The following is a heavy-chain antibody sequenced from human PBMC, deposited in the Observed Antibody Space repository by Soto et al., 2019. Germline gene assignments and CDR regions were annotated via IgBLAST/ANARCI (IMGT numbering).Heavy chain of an antibody. CDR3: ARDPYDILTGYHPPDY. D-gene: IGHD3-9*01. V-gene: IGHV3-21*01. CDR2: ISSSSSYI. J-gene: IGHJ4*02. Sequence: GGSLRLSCAASGFTFSSYSMNWVRQAPGKGLEWVSSISSSSSYIYYADSVKGRFTISRDNAKNSLYLQMNSLRAEDTAVYYCARDPYDILTGYHPPDYWGQGTLVTVSS. CDR1: GFTFSSYS.